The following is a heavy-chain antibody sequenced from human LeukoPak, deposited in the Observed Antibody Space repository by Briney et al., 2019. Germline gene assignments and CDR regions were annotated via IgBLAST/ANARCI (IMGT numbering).Heavy chain of an antibody. CDR3: ATGGYTWDTAGASYYFDY. CDR1: GYTFTGYY. J-gene: IGHJ4*02. Sequence: PGASVKVSCKASGYTFTGYYMLWVRQAPGQGLEWMGWINPKSGGTNYAQKFQGRVTMTRDTSISTAYMELSRLRSDDTAVYYCATGGYTWDTAGASYYFDYWGQRTLVTFSS. V-gene: IGHV1-2*02. D-gene: IGHD5-18*01. CDR2: INPKSGGT.